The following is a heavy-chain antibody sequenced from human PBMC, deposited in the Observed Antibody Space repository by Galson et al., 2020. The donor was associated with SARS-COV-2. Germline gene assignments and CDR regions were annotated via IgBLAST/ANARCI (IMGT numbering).Heavy chain of an antibody. J-gene: IGHJ4*02. CDR1: GFSLSTSGMC. Sequence: SGPTLVKPTQTLPLTCTFSGFSLSTSGMCVSWIRQPPGKALEWLARIDWDGDKHYSTSLKTRFTISKDTSKNQVVLIMTNMDPVDTATYYCARTWITRTASRTFDYWGQGTLVTVSS. V-gene: IGHV2-70*11. CDR3: ARTWITRTASRTFDY. D-gene: IGHD3-10*01. CDR2: IDWDGDK.